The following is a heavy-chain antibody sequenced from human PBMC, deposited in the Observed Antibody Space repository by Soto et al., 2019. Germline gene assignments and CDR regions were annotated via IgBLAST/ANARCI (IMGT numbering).Heavy chain of an antibody. CDR3: GSDPGQGYWFDP. Sequence: QVQLQESGPGLVKPSETLSLICTVSGGSITTYDWSWIRQPPGQGLAWIGYVYYGGGGGTNYNPSLKSRVTISLVTSKDQFSMMLSSVPAADPAVYCWGSDPGQGYWFDPWGQGTLVPVS. D-gene: IGHD2-15*01. CDR2: VYYGGGGGT. J-gene: IGHJ5*02. V-gene: IGHV4-59*01. CDR1: GGSITTYD.